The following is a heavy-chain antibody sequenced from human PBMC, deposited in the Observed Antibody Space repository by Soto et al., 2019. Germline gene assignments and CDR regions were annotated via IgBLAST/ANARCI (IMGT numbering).Heavy chain of an antibody. Sequence: QVQLVQSGAEVKKPGSSVKVSCKASGGTFSRFAISWVRQAPGHGLEWMGGIIPIFGGATYAQKFQGRVTLTADESTSTAYMELNSLSSEDTAMYYCGKGEKGPYFYYAMDVWGQGTTVTVS. D-gene: IGHD2-21*01. CDR2: IIPIFGGA. V-gene: IGHV1-69*01. J-gene: IGHJ6*02. CDR3: GKGEKGPYFYYAMDV. CDR1: GGTFSRFA.